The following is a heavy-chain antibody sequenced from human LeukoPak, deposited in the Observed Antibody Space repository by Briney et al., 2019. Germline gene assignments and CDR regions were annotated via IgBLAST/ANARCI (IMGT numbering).Heavy chain of an antibody. CDR2: INSDGSST. Sequence: GGSLRLSCAASGFTFSSYWMHWVRQAPGKGLLWVSRINSDGSSTSYADSVKGRFTISRDNAKNTLYLQMNSLRAEDTAVYYCARRIAVAAAPYYFDYWGQGTLVTVSS. D-gene: IGHD6-13*01. J-gene: IGHJ4*02. CDR1: GFTFSSYW. V-gene: IGHV3-74*01. CDR3: ARRIAVAAAPYYFDY.